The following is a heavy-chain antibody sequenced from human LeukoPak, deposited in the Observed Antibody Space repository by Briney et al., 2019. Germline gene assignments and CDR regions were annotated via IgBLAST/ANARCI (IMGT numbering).Heavy chain of an antibody. Sequence: SETLSLTCTVSNGSISSFSWRWIRQPPGKGLEWIGYIYNSWNTNYNPSLKSRVTMSVDTSKNQFSLRLSSVTAADTAVYYCARQTIYNYGPGFDFWGQGALVTVSS. CDR2: IYNSWNT. V-gene: IGHV4-59*08. J-gene: IGHJ4*02. CDR3: ARQTIYNYGPGFDF. CDR1: NGSISSFS. D-gene: IGHD5-18*01.